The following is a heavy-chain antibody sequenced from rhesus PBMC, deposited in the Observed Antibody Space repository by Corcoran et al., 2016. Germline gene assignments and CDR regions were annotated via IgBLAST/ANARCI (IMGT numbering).Heavy chain of an antibody. D-gene: IGHD4-11*01. CDR2: IYAIRGIT. CDR3: ARLTTVAYGDWRFDV. J-gene: IGHJ5-1*01. CDR1: SASITSNR. V-gene: IGHV4-147*01. Sequence: QVQLQESGPGLVKPSETLSLTCAVSSASITSNRWTWIRQSPGKGLEWIGYIYAIRGITSDHPSRKSLVTISTDTSNNQFSLKLSSLPAADTAVYFWARLTTVAYGDWRFDVWGPGVLVTVSS.